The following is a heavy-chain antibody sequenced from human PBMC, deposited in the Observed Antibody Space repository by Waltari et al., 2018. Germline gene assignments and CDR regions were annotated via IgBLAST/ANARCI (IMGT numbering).Heavy chain of an antibody. CDR3: ARGTTIFGVGAY. Sequence: QVQLVESGGGVVQPGRSLRLSCAASGFTFSSYGMHWVRQAPGKGLEWVAVISYDGSNKDYAYSVKGRVTISRDNSKNTLYLQMNSLRSEDTAVYYCARGTTIFGVGAYWGQGTLVTVSS. J-gene: IGHJ4*02. CDR1: GFTFSSYG. CDR2: ISYDGSNK. D-gene: IGHD3-3*01. V-gene: IGHV3-30*03.